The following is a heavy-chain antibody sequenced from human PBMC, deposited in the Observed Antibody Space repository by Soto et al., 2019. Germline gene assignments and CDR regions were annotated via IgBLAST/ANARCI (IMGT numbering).Heavy chain of an antibody. CDR1: GFTFSSYA. Sequence: GGSLRLSCAASGFTFSSYAMSWVRRAPGKGLEWVSTISGSGANTFYADSVKGRFTISRDNSKNTLYLQMNSLRAEDTAVYYWAKRPLSIITFDYWGPGTLVTVSS. CDR2: ISGSGANT. V-gene: IGHV3-23*01. J-gene: IGHJ4*02. CDR3: AKRPLSIITFDY. D-gene: IGHD3-16*01.